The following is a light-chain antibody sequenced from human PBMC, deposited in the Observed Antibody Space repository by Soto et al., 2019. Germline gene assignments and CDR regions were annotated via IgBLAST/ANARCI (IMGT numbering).Light chain of an antibody. CDR3: CSYAGSSTWV. J-gene: IGLJ3*02. V-gene: IGLV2-23*02. Sequence: QSVLTQPASVSGSPGQSITISCTGTSSDVGSYNLVSWYQQHPGKAPKLMIYEVSKRPSGVSNRFSGCKSGNTASLTISGLQAEDEADYYCCSYAGSSTWVFGGGTKVTVL. CDR2: EVS. CDR1: SSDVGSYNL.